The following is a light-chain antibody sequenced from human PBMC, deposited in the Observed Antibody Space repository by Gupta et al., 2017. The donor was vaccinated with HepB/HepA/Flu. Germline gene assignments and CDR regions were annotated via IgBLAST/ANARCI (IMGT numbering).Light chain of an antibody. CDR1: KLGDKY. V-gene: IGLV3-1*01. Sequence: SYELTQPPSVSVSPGQTASITCSGDKLGDKYACLYQQQPGHSPVLVIYQDSKRPSGIPARFSGATSGNTATLTISGTQAMDEADYYCQAWDSSVVFGGGTKLTVL. CDR2: QDS. CDR3: QAWDSSVV. J-gene: IGLJ2*01.